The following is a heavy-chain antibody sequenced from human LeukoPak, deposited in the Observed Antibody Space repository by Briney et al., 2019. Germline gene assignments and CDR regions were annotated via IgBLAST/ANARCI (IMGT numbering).Heavy chain of an antibody. D-gene: IGHD2-2*01. CDR1: GFIFSDYY. CDR3: TRRDCTRTSCYASD. V-gene: IGHV3-11*06. Sequence: GGSLRLSCTASGFIFSDYYMGWVRQAPGQGLEWISYISTIGYTSFADSVKGRFTISRDTAKKSVYLQMNSLRAEDTSIYYCTRRDCTRTSCYASDWGQGTLVTVSS. J-gene: IGHJ4*02. CDR2: ISTIGYT.